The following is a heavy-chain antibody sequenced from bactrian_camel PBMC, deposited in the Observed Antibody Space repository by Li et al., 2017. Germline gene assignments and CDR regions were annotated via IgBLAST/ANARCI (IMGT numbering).Heavy chain of an antibody. D-gene: IGHD4*01. J-gene: IGHJ6*01. V-gene: IGHV3S40*01. CDR2: QSPSGETA. CDR3: RLRLTKFDRPYEACAEFGY. CDR1: GFKDSGWYY. Sequence: VQLVESGGGQVQTGGSLRLSCVASGFKDSGWYYMGWFRQIPGKDREGIATQSPSGETAYYHDSVRGRFTISQEHATHTVYLQMNSLKPEDTAMYYCRLRLTKFDRPYEACAEFGYWGQGTQVTVS.